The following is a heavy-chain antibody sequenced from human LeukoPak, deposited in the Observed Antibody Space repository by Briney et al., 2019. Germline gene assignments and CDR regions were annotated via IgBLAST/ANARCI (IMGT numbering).Heavy chain of an antibody. CDR1: GFMFSSNW. CDR3: AKEGRSLQTY. Sequence: GGSLRLSCAASGFMFSSNWMSWVRLDPGKGLEWVANIKEDGTETYYVDSVKGRFTISRDNAKNSLYLQMNSLRVEDTAVYYCAKEGRSLQTYWGQGTLVTVSS. CDR2: IKEDGTET. D-gene: IGHD5-24*01. J-gene: IGHJ4*02. V-gene: IGHV3-7*03.